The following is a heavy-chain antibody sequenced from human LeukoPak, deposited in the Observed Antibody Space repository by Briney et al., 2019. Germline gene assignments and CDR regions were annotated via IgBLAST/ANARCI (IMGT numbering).Heavy chain of an antibody. CDR3: ARDRTDYDILTASENWFDP. Sequence: SETLSLTCTVSGGSISSSSYYWGWIRQPPGKGLEWIGSIYYSGSTYYNPSLKSRVTISVDTSKNQFSLKLSSVTAADTAVYYCARDRTDYDILTASENWFDPWGQGTLVTVSS. D-gene: IGHD3-9*01. CDR2: IYYSGST. V-gene: IGHV4-39*02. J-gene: IGHJ5*02. CDR1: GGSISSSSYY.